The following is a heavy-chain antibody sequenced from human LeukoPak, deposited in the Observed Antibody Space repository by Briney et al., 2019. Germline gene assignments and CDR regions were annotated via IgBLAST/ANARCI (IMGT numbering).Heavy chain of an antibody. Sequence: GGSLRLSCAASGLTFDDYAMHWVRQAPGKGLEWVSGISWNSGSIGYADSVKGRFTISRDNAKNSLYLQMNSLRAEDMALYYCAKEQLGYFDYWGQGTLVTVSS. D-gene: IGHD6-13*01. CDR2: ISWNSGSI. J-gene: IGHJ4*02. CDR3: AKEQLGYFDY. V-gene: IGHV3-9*03. CDR1: GLTFDDYA.